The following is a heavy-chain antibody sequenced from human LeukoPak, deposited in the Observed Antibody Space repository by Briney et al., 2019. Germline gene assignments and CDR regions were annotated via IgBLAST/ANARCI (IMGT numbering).Heavy chain of an antibody. D-gene: IGHD3-22*01. J-gene: IGHJ4*02. CDR2: IYYSGST. CDR3: ARNYDSSGYHYFDY. Sequence: SETLSLTCTVSGGSLSSYYWSWTRQPPGKGLEWIGYIYYSGSTNYNPSPKSRVTISVDTSKNQFSLKLSSVTAADTAVYYCARNYDSSGYHYFDYWGLGTLVTVSS. V-gene: IGHV4-59*01. CDR1: GGSLSSYY.